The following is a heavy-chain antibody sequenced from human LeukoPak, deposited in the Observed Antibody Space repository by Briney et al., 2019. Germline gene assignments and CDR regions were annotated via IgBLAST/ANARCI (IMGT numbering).Heavy chain of an antibody. V-gene: IGHV4-34*01. CDR3: ARETRIGVAGHYYFDY. J-gene: IGHJ4*02. Sequence: SETRSRPWSVYGGSGRGVYCGWSRQPPGKGLEWIGEINHSGNTNYNPSLKSRVTISVDTSKNQFSLKLGSVTAADTAVYYCARETRIGVAGHYYFDYWGQGTLVTVSS. CDR2: INHSGNT. D-gene: IGHD6-19*01. CDR1: GGSGRGVY.